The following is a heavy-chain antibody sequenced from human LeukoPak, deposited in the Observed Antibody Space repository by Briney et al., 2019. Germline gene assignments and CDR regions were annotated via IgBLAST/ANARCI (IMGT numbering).Heavy chain of an antibody. V-gene: IGHV4-39*01. CDR1: GGSISSTSY. CDR3: GRQEVGAGYCSSTSCAEPHWFDP. CDR2: ILYSGST. D-gene: IGHD2-2*01. J-gene: IGHJ5*02. Sequence: NPSETLSLTCIVSGGSISSTSYWGWIRQPPGKGLEWIGTILYSGSTFYNPSLKGRVTISVDTSKNQFSLKLNSVTAADTAVYYCGRQEVGAGYCSSTSCAEPHWFDPWGQGTLVTVSS.